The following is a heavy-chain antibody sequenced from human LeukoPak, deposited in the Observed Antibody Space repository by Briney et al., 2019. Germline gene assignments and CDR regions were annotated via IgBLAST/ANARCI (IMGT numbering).Heavy chain of an antibody. D-gene: IGHD5-18*01. CDR1: GYTFTSYG. Sequence: ASVKVSCKASGYTFTSYGISWVRQAPGQGLEWMGWISAYNGNTNYAQKLQGRVTMTTDTSTSTAYMELRSLRSDDTAVYYCARHLEGYSYGSYYYYGMDVWGQGTTVTVSS. CDR3: ARHLEGYSYGSYYYYGMDV. V-gene: IGHV1-18*01. J-gene: IGHJ6*02. CDR2: ISAYNGNT.